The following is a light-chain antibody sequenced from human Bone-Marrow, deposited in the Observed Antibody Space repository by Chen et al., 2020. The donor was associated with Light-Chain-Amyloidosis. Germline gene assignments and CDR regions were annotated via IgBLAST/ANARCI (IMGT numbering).Light chain of an antibody. Sequence: SYVLTQPPSVSVAPGRTARITCGGDDIETTTVRWYQQRPGQAPLLVVYDDSDRPSGVSDRFSGSNYGNTATLTISGVEAGEEADYYWQVGDTKNDHHVLFGAGTKLTVL. CDR2: DDS. CDR1: DIETTT. CDR3: QVGDTKNDHHVL. V-gene: IGLV3-21*03. J-gene: IGLJ2*01.